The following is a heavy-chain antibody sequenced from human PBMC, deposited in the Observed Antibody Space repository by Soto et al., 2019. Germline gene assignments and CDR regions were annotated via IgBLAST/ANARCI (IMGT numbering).Heavy chain of an antibody. CDR2: INAGNGNT. J-gene: IGHJ4*02. CDR3: ASLGLRYRSGGY. CDR1: GYTFTSYA. V-gene: IGHV1-3*01. Sequence: ASVKVSCKASGYTFTSYAMNWVRQAPGQRLEWMGWINAGNGNTKYSQKFQGRVTITRDTSASTAYMELSSLRSEDTAVYYCASLGLRYRSGGYWGQGTLVTVSS. D-gene: IGHD5-12*01.